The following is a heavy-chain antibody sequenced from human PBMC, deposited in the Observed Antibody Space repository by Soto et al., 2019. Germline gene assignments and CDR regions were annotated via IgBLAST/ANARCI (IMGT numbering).Heavy chain of an antibody. CDR2: ISYDGSNK. D-gene: IGHD3-10*01. CDR1: GFTFSSYA. Sequence: GGSLRLSCAASGFTFSSYAMHWVRQAPGKGLEWVAVISYDGSNKYYADSVKGRFTISRDNPKNTLYLQMNSLRAEDTAVYYCARGPSHGAFDYWAQGTLVTVSS. J-gene: IGHJ4*02. CDR3: ARGPSHGAFDY. V-gene: IGHV3-30-3*01.